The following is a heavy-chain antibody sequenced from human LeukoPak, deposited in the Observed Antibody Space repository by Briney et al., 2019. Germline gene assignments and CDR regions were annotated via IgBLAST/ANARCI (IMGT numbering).Heavy chain of an antibody. CDR1: GGTFSSYA. D-gene: IGHD6-13*01. J-gene: IGHJ5*02. CDR2: IIPIFGTT. V-gene: IGHV1-69*01. CDR3: ARALGIAAAGSPNWFDP. Sequence: GSSVKVSCKASGGTFSSYAISWVRQAPGQGLEWMGGIIPIFGTTNYAQKFQGRVTISADESTSTAYMELSSLRSEDTAVYFCARALGIAAAGSPNWFDPWGQRTLVTVSS.